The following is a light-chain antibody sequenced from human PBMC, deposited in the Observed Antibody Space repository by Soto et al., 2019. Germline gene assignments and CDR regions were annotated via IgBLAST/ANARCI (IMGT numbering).Light chain of an antibody. CDR1: QSISSW. CDR3: QQYNSYWT. CDR2: DAS. Sequence: DIQMTQSPSTLSASVGDRVTITCRASQSISSWLAWYQQKPGKAPKLLIYDASSLESGVPSRFSGSGSGTEFTLTISSLQHDDSASYYCQQYNSYWTFGQGTKVDIK. V-gene: IGKV1-5*01. J-gene: IGKJ1*01.